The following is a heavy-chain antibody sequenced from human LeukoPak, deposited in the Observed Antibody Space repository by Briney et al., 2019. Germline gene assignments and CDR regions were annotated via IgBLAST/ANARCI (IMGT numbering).Heavy chain of an antibody. CDR1: GGSISSYY. Sequence: SETLSLTCTVSGGSISSYYWSWIRQPPGKGLELIGYIYTRGSTNYNPSLKSRVTISEDTSKNQFSLKLSSVTAADTAVYYCASITATYYYYYTDVWGKGTTVTVSS. CDR3: ASITATYYYYYTDV. V-gene: IGHV4-4*09. J-gene: IGHJ6*03. D-gene: IGHD4-11*01. CDR2: IYTRGST.